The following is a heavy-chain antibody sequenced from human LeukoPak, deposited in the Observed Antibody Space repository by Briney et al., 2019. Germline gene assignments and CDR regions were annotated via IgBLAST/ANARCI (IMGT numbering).Heavy chain of an antibody. CDR1: GYTFTSYG. D-gene: IGHD3-3*01. J-gene: IGHJ4*02. CDR2: ISAYNGNT. CDR3: ARFTFWCGYYPFDY. V-gene: IGHV1-18*01. Sequence: VASVKVSCKASGYTFTSYGISWVRQAPGQGLEWMGWISAYNGNTNYAQKLQGRVTMTTDTSTSTAYMELRSLRSDDTAVYYCARFTFWCGYYPFDYWGQGTLVTVSS.